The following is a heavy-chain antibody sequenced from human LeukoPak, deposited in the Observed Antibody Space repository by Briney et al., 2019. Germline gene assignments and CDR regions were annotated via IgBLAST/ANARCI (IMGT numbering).Heavy chain of an antibody. J-gene: IGHJ1*01. CDR2: IYYSGST. D-gene: IGHD6-19*01. CDR1: GGSISSSSYY. CDR3: ARDPLGGSGWYELQH. V-gene: IGHV4-39*02. Sequence: PSETLSLTCTVSGGSISSSSYYWGWIRQPPGKGLEWIGGIYYSGSTYYNPSLKSRVTISVDTSKNQFSLKLSSVTAADAAVYYCARDPLGGSGWYELQHWGQATLVTVSS.